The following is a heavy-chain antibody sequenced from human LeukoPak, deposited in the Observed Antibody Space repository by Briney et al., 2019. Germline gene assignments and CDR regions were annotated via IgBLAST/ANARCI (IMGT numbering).Heavy chain of an antibody. CDR3: ATGGSGWYPGDY. CDR2: IWNDGSNK. J-gene: IGHJ4*02. CDR1: GFTFSSYA. V-gene: IGHV3-33*08. D-gene: IGHD6-19*01. Sequence: GRSLRLSCAASGFTFSSYAMHWVRQAPGKGLEWVAVIWNDGSNKYYADSMKGRFTISRDNSKNTLYLQINSLRAEDTAVYYCATGGSGWYPGDYWGRGTLVTVSS.